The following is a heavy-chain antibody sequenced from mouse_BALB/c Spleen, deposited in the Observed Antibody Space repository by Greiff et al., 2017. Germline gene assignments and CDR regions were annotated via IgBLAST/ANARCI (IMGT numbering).Heavy chain of an antibody. CDR2: IDPANGNT. CDR3: AYYDPFAY. V-gene: IGHV14-3*02. D-gene: IGHD2-4*01. Sequence: VQLQQSGAELVKPGASVKLSCTASGFNIKDTYMTWVKQRPEQGLEWIGRIDPANGNTKYDPKFQGKATITADTSSNTAFLQLSSLTSEDTAVYYCAYYDPFAYWGQGTLVTVSA. CDR1: GFNIKDTY. J-gene: IGHJ3*01.